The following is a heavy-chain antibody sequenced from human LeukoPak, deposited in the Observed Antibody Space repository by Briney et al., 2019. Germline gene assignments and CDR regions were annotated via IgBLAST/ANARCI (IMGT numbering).Heavy chain of an antibody. J-gene: IGHJ3*02. CDR2: TYYRSKWYN. Sequence: SQTLSLTCAISGDTVSNKRSAWNWIRQSPSRGLEWLGRTYYRSKWYNDYAVSVKSRITINPDTSKNQFSLQLNSVTPEDTAVYYCARDFEGGYSYGDAFDIWGQGTMVTVSS. CDR3: ARDFEGGYSYGDAFDI. V-gene: IGHV6-1*01. D-gene: IGHD5-18*01. CDR1: GDTVSNKRSA.